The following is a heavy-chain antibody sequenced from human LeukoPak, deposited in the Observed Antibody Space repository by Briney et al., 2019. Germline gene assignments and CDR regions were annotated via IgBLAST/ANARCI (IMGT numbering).Heavy chain of an antibody. CDR3: ARSLSRIAVAGRDYFDY. CDR1: GGSISSSSYY. V-gene: IGHV4-39*01. D-gene: IGHD6-19*01. J-gene: IGHJ4*02. CDR2: IYYSGST. Sequence: SETLSLTCTVSGGSISSSSYYWGWIRQPPGKGLEWIGSIYYSGSTYYNPSLKSRVTISVDTSKNQFSLELSSVTAADTAVYYCARSLSRIAVAGRDYFDYWGQGTLVTVSS.